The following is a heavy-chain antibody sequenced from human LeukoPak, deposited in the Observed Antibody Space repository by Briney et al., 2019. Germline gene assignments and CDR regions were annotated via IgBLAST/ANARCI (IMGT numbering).Heavy chain of an antibody. CDR3: ARQVSGGFDP. J-gene: IGHJ5*02. CDR2: IYYSGST. Sequence: SETLSLTCTVSGGSISSSNYYWGWIRQPPGKGLEWIGSIYYSGSTYYNPSLKSRVTISVDTSKNQFSLKLSSVTAADTAVYYCARQVSGGFDPWGQGTLVTVSS. V-gene: IGHV4-39*01. CDR1: GGSISSSNYY. D-gene: IGHD3-10*01.